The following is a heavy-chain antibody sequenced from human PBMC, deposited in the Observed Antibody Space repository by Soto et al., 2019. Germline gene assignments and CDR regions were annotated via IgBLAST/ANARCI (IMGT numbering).Heavy chain of an antibody. V-gene: IGHV4-61*01. CDR3: AREFGVSGIAAAGRPNWFDP. Sequence: SETLSLTCTVSGGSVSSGSYYWSWIRQPPGKGLEWIGYIYYSGSTNYNPSLKSRVTISVDTSKNQFSLKLSSVTAADTAVYYCAREFGVSGIAAAGRPNWFDPWGQGTLVTVSS. CDR2: IYYSGST. CDR1: GGSVSSGSYY. D-gene: IGHD6-13*01. J-gene: IGHJ5*02.